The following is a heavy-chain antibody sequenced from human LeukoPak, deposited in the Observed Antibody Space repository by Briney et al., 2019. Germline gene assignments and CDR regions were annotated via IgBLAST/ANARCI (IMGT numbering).Heavy chain of an antibody. CDR3: ARVIKYSFSVGCFDP. J-gene: IGHJ5*02. CDR1: GYTFTSYA. D-gene: IGHD1-26*01. Sequence: GASVTVSCKASGYTFTSYAMNWVRQAPGQGLEWMGWINTNTGNPTYAQGFTGRFVFSLYTSFSTAYLQISSLKAEDTAVYYCARVIKYSFSVGCFDPWGQGTQVTVSS. CDR2: INTNTGNP. V-gene: IGHV7-4-1*02.